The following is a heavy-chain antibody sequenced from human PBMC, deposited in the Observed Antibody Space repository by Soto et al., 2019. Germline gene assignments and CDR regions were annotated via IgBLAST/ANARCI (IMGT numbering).Heavy chain of an antibody. J-gene: IGHJ4*02. CDR1: GFIFSNYA. Sequence: QVQLVESGGGVVQSGRSLRLSCAASGFIFSNYAMHWVRQAPGKGLEWVAIISSDGSNTYYAGSVRGRFTISRDNSENTLYLQMNSLRPEDTAVYYCARDGSPAVRNPRTYFEYWGQGTLVTVSS. CDR3: ARDGSPAVRNPRTYFEY. D-gene: IGHD2-2*01. V-gene: IGHV3-30-3*01. CDR2: ISSDGSNT.